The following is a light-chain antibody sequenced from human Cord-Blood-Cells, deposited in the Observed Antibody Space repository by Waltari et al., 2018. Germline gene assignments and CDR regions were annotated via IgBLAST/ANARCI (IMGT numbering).Light chain of an antibody. J-gene: IGLJ1*01. CDR2: DVR. CDR1: SSDVGGYNY. CDR3: SSYTSSSTLV. Sequence: QSALTQPASVSGSPGQSIPIPCTGTSSDVGGYNYVSWYQQHPGKAPKLMIYDVRNRPAWVPNRFPGSKSGNTASLTISGLQAEDEADYYCSSYTSSSTLVFGTGTKVTVL. V-gene: IGLV2-14*01.